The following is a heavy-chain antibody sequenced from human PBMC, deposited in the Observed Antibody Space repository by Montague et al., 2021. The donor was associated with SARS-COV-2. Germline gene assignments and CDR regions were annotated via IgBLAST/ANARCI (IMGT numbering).Heavy chain of an antibody. D-gene: IGHD3-9*01. CDR1: GDSINSGSYY. Sequence: TLSLTCTVSGDSINSGSYYWSWIRQPAGKGLEWIGRIYTSGRTNYNPSLRSRINMSLDTSKSRFSLNLTSVTAADTAVYYCAGPDWLKHWGQGALVNVSS. J-gene: IGHJ1*01. CDR2: IYTSGRT. V-gene: IGHV4-61*02. CDR3: AGPDWLKH.